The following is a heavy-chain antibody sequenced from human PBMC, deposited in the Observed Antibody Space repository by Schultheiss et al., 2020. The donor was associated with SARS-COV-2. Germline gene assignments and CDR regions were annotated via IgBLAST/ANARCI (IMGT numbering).Heavy chain of an antibody. V-gene: IGHV3-21*01. D-gene: IGHD5-18*01. CDR1: GFTVSSNY. Sequence: GGSLRLSCAASGFTVSSNYMSWVRQAPGKGLEWVSSISSSSSYIYYADSVKGRFTISRDNAKNSLYLQMNSLRAEDSAVYYCARVQSHRGYSYGYAYYYGMDVWGQGTTVTVSS. J-gene: IGHJ6*02. CDR3: ARVQSHRGYSYGYAYYYGMDV. CDR2: ISSSSSYI.